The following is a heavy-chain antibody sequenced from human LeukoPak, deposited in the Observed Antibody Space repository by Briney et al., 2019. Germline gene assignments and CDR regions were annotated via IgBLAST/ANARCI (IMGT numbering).Heavy chain of an antibody. CDR2: IYYSGST. D-gene: IGHD6-13*01. J-gene: IGHJ6*02. CDR1: GGSISSYY. CDR3: ARDSSRDNYYYYYGMDV. Sequence: SETLSLTCTVSGGSISSYYWSWIRQPPGKGLEWIGYIYYSGSTNYNPSLKSRVTIPVDTSKNQFSLKLSSVTAADTAVYYCARDSSRDNYYYYYGMDVWGQGTTVTVSS. V-gene: IGHV4-59*01.